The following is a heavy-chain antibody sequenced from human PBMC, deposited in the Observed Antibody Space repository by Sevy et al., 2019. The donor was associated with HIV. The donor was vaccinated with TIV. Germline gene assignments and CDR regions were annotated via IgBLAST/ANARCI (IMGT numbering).Heavy chain of an antibody. Sequence: GGSLRLSCAASGFTFSSYAMSWVRQAPGKGLEWVSAISGSGGSTYYADSVKGRFTISRDNSKNTLYLQMNSLRAEDTAVYYCAKDVGDSVPEYYYYYYGMDVWGQGTTVTVSS. D-gene: IGHD3-10*01. J-gene: IGHJ6*02. CDR2: ISGSGGST. V-gene: IGHV3-23*01. CDR3: AKDVGDSVPEYYYYYYGMDV. CDR1: GFTFSSYA.